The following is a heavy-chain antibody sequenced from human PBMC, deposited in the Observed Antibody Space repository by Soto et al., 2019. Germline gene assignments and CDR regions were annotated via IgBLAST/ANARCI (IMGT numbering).Heavy chain of an antibody. CDR2: ISYNGKYE. CDR3: ATTPGGAAS. Sequence: QVHLVESGGGVVQPGRSLRLSCAASGFTFSTYTMHWVRQAPGKGLEWVADISYNGKYEYYADSVKGRFTSSRDNSKSTRYLQMNSLAPEDTAVYYCATTPGGAASWGQGPLVTVSS. J-gene: IGHJ5*02. D-gene: IGHD2-15*01. CDR1: GFTFSTYT. V-gene: IGHV3-30*04.